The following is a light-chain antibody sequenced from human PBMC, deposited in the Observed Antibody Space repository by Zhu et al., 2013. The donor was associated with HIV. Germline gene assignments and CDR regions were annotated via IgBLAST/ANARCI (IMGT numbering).Light chain of an antibody. CDR2: EDT. J-gene: IGLJ2*01. Sequence: QSALTQPASVSGSPGQSITISCTGSIRDVGGYNYVSWYQQHPGKAPKLIIYEDTNRPSGISSRISGSRSGNTASLSISGLQAEDEADYYCSSYTSTSTVVFGGGTKLTVL. CDR1: IRDVGGYNY. CDR3: SSYTSTSTVV. V-gene: IGLV2-14*01.